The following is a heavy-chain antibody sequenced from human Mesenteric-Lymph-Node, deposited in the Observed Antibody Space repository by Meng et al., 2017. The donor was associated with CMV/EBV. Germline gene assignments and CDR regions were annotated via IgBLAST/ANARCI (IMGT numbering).Heavy chain of an antibody. CDR1: GGSISSSSYY. CDR3: ARDGDYYDSSGYNPFDY. CDR2: IYYSGST. D-gene: IGHD3-22*01. J-gene: IGHJ4*02. V-gene: IGHV4-39*07. Sequence: QLQLQESGPGLVKPSETLSPTCTVSGGSISSSSYYWGWIRQPPGKGLEWIGSIYYSGSTYYNPSLKSRVTISVDTPKNQFSLKLSSVTAADTAVYYCARDGDYYDSSGYNPFDYWGQGTLVTVSS.